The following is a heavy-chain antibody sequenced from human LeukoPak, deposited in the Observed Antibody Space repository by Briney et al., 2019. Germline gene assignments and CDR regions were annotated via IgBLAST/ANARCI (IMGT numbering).Heavy chain of an antibody. CDR3: ARDRFMVRGVMVGTFDL. Sequence: GGSLRLSCAASGFTVSSKYMSWLRQAPGKGLEWVAVIGYDGSNKYDADSVKGRFTISRDNSKNMMYLQMNSLRAEDTAVYYCARDRFMVRGVMVGTFDLWGQGTMVTVSS. CDR1: GFTVSSKY. CDR2: IGYDGSNK. D-gene: IGHD3-10*01. V-gene: IGHV3-33*08. J-gene: IGHJ3*01.